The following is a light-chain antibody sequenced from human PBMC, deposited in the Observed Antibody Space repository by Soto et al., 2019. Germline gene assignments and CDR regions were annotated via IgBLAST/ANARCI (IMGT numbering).Light chain of an antibody. CDR2: SNN. J-gene: IGLJ3*02. CDR3: AAWNNSLSGGV. CDR1: SSNIGSNY. Sequence: QSVLTQPPSASGTPGQRVTISCSGSSSNIGSNYVYWYQQLPGTAPKLLIYSNNQRPSGVPDRFSGSKSGTSASLAISGLRSEDEADYYWAAWNNSLSGGVFGGGTKVTVL. V-gene: IGLV1-47*01.